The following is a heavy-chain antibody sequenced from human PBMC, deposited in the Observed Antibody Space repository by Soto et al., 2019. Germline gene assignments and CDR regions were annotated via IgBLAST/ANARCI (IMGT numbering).Heavy chain of an antibody. CDR1: GYTFTGCY. CDR3: ARSYYYDSSMDY. V-gene: IGHV1-2*04. D-gene: IGHD3-22*01. J-gene: IGHJ4*02. Sequence: ASVKVSCKSSGYTFTGCYMHWVRGAPGQGLEWMGWINPNSGGTNYAQKFQGWVTMTRDTSISTAYMELSRLRSDDTAVYYCARSYYYDSSMDYWGQGTLVTVSS. CDR2: INPNSGGT.